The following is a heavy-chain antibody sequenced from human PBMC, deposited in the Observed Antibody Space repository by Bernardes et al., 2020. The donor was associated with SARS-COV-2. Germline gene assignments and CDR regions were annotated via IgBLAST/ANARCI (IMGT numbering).Heavy chain of an antibody. D-gene: IGHD3-10*01. Sequence: SETLSLTCTVSGASVNSGFNYWGWVRQAPGKGLEWIGNIYYTGSTKYNPSLRSRVTISMDTSKNQFSLNLTSVTAADTAVYYCARDQFKYFYPSGSPSVSEAFDIWGQGTMVTVSS. CDR3: ARDQFKYFYPSGSPSVSEAFDI. CDR2: IYYTGST. V-gene: IGHV4-61*01. CDR1: GASVNSGFNY. J-gene: IGHJ3*02.